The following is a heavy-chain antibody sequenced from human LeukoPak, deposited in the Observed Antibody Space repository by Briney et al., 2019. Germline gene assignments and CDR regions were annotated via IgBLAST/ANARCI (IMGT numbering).Heavy chain of an antibody. CDR1: GYTFTSYG. CDR2: INAGNGNT. J-gene: IGHJ5*02. CDR3: ASPLLSPSSRIYGDSDNWFDP. V-gene: IGHV1-3*01. Sequence: ASVKVSCKASGYTFTSYGITWVRQAPGQRLEWMGWINAGNGNTNYSQKFQGRVTITRDTSASTAYMELSSLRSEDTAVYYCASPLLSPSSRIYGDSDNWFDPWGQGTLVTVSS. D-gene: IGHD4-17*01.